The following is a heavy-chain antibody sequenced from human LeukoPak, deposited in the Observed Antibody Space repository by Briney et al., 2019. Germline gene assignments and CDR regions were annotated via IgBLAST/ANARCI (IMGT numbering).Heavy chain of an antibody. CDR2: INPNSGGT. D-gene: IGHD3-22*01. V-gene: IGHV1-2*02. Sequence: ASVKVSCKASGYTFNSFGISWVRQAPGQGLEWMGWINPNSGGTNYAQKFQGRVTMTRDTSISTAYMELGRLRSDDTAVYYCASAEYYYDSSGYYFNNWFDPWGQGTLVTVSS. J-gene: IGHJ5*02. CDR1: GYTFNSFG. CDR3: ASAEYYYDSSGYYFNNWFDP.